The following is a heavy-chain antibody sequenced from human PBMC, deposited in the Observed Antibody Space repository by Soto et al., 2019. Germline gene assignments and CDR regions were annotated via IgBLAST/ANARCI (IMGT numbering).Heavy chain of an antibody. J-gene: IGHJ5*02. CDR1: GGTFSSYA. CDR2: IIPIFGTA. CDR3: ARAPLNYYDSSGYYFNWFDP. Sequence: GASVKVSCKASGGTFSSYAISWVREAPGQGLEWMGGIIPIFGTANYAQKFQGRVTITADESTSTAYMELSSLRSEDTAVYYCARAPLNYYDSSGYYFNWFDPWGQGTLVTVYS. V-gene: IGHV1-69*13. D-gene: IGHD3-22*01.